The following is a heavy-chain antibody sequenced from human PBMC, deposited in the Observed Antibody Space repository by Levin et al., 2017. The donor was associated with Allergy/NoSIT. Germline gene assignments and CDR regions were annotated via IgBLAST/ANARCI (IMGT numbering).Heavy chain of an antibody. CDR3: AKDLSAVPAANYYYGMDV. CDR1: GFTFRNFA. CDR2: ISDSGGSM. Sequence: PGGSLRLSCAASGFTFRNFAMSWVRQAPGKGLEWVSGISDSGGSMYNAESVKGRFTISRDNSKSTLYLQMKSLRAEDTAVYYCAKDLSAVPAANYYYGMDVWGQGTTVTVSS. V-gene: IGHV3-23*01. D-gene: IGHD2-2*01. J-gene: IGHJ6*02.